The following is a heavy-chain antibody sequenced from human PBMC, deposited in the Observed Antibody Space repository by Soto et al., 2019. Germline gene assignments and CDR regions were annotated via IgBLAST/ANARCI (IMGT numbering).Heavy chain of an antibody. CDR3: ARVVDTAMVYYFDY. J-gene: IGHJ4*02. Sequence: SETLSLTCTVSGGSISSYYWSWIRQPPGKGLEWIGYIYYSGSTNYNPSLKSRVTISVDTSKNQFSLKLSSVTAADTAVYYCARVVDTAMVYYFDYWGQGTLVTVSS. V-gene: IGHV4-59*01. D-gene: IGHD5-18*01. CDR2: IYYSGST. CDR1: GGSISSYY.